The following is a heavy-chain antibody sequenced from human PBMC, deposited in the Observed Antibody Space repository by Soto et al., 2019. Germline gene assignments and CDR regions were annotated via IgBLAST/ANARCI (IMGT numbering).Heavy chain of an antibody. CDR1: GGSISSYY. V-gene: IGHV4-59*08. Sequence: SETLSLTCTVSGGSISSYYWSWIRQPPGKGLEWIGYIYYSGSTNYNPSLKSRVTISVDTSKNQFSLKLSSVTAADTAVYYCARFSPTPGGVIQVPFDYWGQGTLVTVSS. CDR3: ARFSPTPGGVIQVPFDY. J-gene: IGHJ4*02. CDR2: IYYSGST. D-gene: IGHD3-16*02.